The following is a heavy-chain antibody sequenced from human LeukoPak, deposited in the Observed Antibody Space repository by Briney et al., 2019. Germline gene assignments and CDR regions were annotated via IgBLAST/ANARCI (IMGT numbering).Heavy chain of an antibody. Sequence: GGSLRLSCAASGFTFSSYSMNWVRQAPGKGLEWVSSISSSSGYIYYADSVKGRFTISRDNAKNSLYLQMNSLRAEDTAVYYCAKDNNVLRFLEWLLYFDYWGQGTLVTVSS. D-gene: IGHD3-3*01. V-gene: IGHV3-21*01. CDR1: GFTFSSYS. J-gene: IGHJ4*02. CDR3: AKDNNVLRFLEWLLYFDY. CDR2: ISSSSGYI.